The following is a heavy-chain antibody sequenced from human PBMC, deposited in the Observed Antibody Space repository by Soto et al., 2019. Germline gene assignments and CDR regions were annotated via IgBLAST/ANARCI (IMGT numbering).Heavy chain of an antibody. Sequence: GESLKISCKASGYSFSDYWIAWVRQMPGKGLEWMGTIFPGDSDTRYSPSFEGQVTISADKSITTAYLQWSSLKASDTAMYYCARPSYSSSRYYGMDVWGQGTTVTVSS. CDR2: IFPGDSDT. CDR3: ARPSYSSSRYYGMDV. D-gene: IGHD6-6*01. CDR1: GYSFSDYW. J-gene: IGHJ6*02. V-gene: IGHV5-51*01.